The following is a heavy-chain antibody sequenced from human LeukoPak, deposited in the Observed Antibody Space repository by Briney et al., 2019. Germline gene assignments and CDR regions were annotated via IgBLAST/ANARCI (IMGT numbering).Heavy chain of an antibody. V-gene: IGHV3-7*01. CDR3: AREGRGDFDY. CDR1: RFTFSSYY. D-gene: IGHD3-10*01. Sequence: PGGSLRLSCAASRFTFSSYYMSWVRQAPGEGLEWVANIKQDGSENYYVDSVKGRFIISRDNAKNSLFLQMNSLRAEDTAVYYCAREGRGDFDYWGQGTLVTVSS. J-gene: IGHJ4*02. CDR2: IKQDGSEN.